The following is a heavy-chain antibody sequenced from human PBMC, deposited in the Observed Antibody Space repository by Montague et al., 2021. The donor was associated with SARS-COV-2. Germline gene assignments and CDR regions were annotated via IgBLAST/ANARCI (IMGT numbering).Heavy chain of an antibody. Sequence: SPRLSCAASGFTFSSYSMNWVRQAPGKGLEWVSSISSSSSYIYYADSVKGRFTISRDNAKNSLYLQMNSLRAEDTAVYYCARDQQLVLGYYYGMDVWGQGTTVTVSS. CDR1: GFTFSSYS. CDR2: ISSSSSYI. V-gene: IGHV3-21*01. CDR3: ARDQQLVLGYYYGMDV. J-gene: IGHJ6*02. D-gene: IGHD6-13*01.